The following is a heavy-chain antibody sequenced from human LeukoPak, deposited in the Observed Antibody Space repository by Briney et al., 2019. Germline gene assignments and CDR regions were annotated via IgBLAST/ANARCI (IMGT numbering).Heavy chain of an antibody. CDR2: VYPGDSDT. V-gene: IGHV5-51*01. D-gene: IGHD3-9*01. CDR1: GHSFTSYW. CDR3: ARPSKIRYFDSLDY. Sequence: GESLKISCKGSGHSFTSYWIAWVGQMPGKGLEWMGIVYPGDSDTRYSPSFQGQVTISADNSISTAYLQWSSLKASDTAMYYCARPSKIRYFDSLDYWGQGTLVTVSS. J-gene: IGHJ4*02.